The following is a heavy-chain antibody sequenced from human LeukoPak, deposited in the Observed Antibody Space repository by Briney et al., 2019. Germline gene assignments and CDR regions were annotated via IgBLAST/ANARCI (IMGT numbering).Heavy chain of an antibody. D-gene: IGHD3-10*01. J-gene: IGHJ3*02. CDR2: IYSGGRT. CDR3: ARDLVSPLSGDDAFDI. CDR1: GFTVSSNY. V-gene: IGHV3-53*01. Sequence: GGSLRLSCAASGFTVSSNYMSWVRQAPGKGLEWVSVIYSGGRTYYADSVKGRFTISRDNSKNTLYLQMNSLRAEDTAVYYCARDLVSPLSGDDAFDIWGQGTMVTVSS.